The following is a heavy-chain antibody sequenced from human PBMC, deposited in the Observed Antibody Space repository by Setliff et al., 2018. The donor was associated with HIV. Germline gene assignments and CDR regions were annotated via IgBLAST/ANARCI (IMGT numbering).Heavy chain of an antibody. CDR1: AFIFDGYG. V-gene: IGHV3-9*01. CDR2: ISWNSGAL. Sequence: PVGSLRLSCVASAFIFDGYGMHWVRQAPGKGLEWVSGISWNSGALGYADSVKGRFTISRDNAKNSVYLQMNSLRAEDTALYYCAKVDWLVSAFDIWGQGTVVTVSS. D-gene: IGHD6-19*01. J-gene: IGHJ3*02. CDR3: AKVDWLVSAFDI.